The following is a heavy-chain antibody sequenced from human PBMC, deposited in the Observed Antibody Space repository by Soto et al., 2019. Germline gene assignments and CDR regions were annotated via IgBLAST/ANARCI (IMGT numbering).Heavy chain of an antibody. V-gene: IGHV1-2*04. D-gene: IGHD1-20*01. CDR2: INPNSGGT. CDR1: GYTFTGHY. Sequence: GASVKVSCKASGYTFTGHYMHWVRQAPGQGLGWMGWINPNSGGTNYAQKFQGWVTMTRDTSISTAYMELSRLRSDDTAVYYCARSSIGITGTDDAFDIWGQGTMGTVSS. J-gene: IGHJ3*02. CDR3: ARSSIGITGTDDAFDI.